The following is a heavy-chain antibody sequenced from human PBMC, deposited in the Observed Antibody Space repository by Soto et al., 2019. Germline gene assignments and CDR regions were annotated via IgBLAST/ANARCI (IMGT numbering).Heavy chain of an antibody. Sequence: ASVKVSCKASGYTFTSYDINWVRQATGQGLEWMGWMNPNSGNTGYAQKFQGRVTMTRNTSISTAYMELSSLRSEDTAVYYCARGPKSSSQLEKRFDYWGQGTLVTVSS. CDR3: ARGPKSSSQLEKRFDY. CDR1: GYTFTSYD. CDR2: MNPNSGNT. V-gene: IGHV1-8*01. D-gene: IGHD2-2*01. J-gene: IGHJ4*02.